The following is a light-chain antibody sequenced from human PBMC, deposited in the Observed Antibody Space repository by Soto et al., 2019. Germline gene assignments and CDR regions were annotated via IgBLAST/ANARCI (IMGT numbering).Light chain of an antibody. CDR3: SSYTTSSTYV. CDR1: SSDVGGYHY. V-gene: IGLV2-14*01. J-gene: IGLJ1*01. Sequence: QSALTQPASVSGSPGQSITISCNGTSSDVGGYHYVSWYQQYPGKAPKVMIYDVSNRPSGVSNRFSGSKSGNTASLTISGLQAEDEADYYCSSYTTSSTYVFGTGTKVTVL. CDR2: DVS.